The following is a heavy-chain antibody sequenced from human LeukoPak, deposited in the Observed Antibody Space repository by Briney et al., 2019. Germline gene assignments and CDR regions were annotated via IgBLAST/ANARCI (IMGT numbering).Heavy chain of an antibody. CDR1: GYTFTGYY. D-gene: IGHD2-15*01. V-gene: IGHV1-2*02. CDR2: INPNSGGT. CDR3: ARVECGGSCAKSFDY. J-gene: IGHJ4*02. Sequence: GASVKVSCKASGYTFTGYYMHWVRQAPGQGLEWMGWINPNSGGTNYAQKFQGRVTVTRDTSISTAYMELSRLRSDDTAVYYCARVECGGSCAKSFDYWGQGTLVTVSS.